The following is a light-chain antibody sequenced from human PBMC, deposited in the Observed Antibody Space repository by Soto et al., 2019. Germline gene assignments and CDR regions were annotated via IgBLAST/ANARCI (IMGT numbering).Light chain of an antibody. CDR3: QKYNSAPQIT. CDR1: QGINNY. Sequence: DIRMTQSPSSLSASVGDKVTITCRASQGINNYLAWYQQKPGKIPKLLIYASSTLQSGVPSRFSGSGFGTDFTLTVSSLQPEDVGTYYCQKYNSAPQITFGGGTKVEIK. CDR2: ASS. J-gene: IGKJ4*01. V-gene: IGKV1-27*01.